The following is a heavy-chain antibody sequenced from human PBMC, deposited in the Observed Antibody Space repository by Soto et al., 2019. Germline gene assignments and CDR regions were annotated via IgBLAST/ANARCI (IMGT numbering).Heavy chain of an antibody. CDR3: AKVLDPDFWAASHGWFDP. CDR2: ISGNGIST. J-gene: IGHJ5*02. D-gene: IGHD3-3*01. Sequence: EVQLVESGGGLVHPEGSLRLSCAASGFTFINFAMTWVRQAPGKGLEWVSAISGNGISTYYADSVKGRFNISRDNSKDIVHLQMPSRRADDTAVYYCAKVLDPDFWAASHGWFDPWGQGVLVTVSS. V-gene: IGHV3-23*04. CDR1: GFTFINFA.